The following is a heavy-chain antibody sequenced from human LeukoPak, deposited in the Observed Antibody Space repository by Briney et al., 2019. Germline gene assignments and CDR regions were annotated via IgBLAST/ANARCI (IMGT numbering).Heavy chain of an antibody. J-gene: IGHJ3*02. CDR3: ARGPHWVTGDYDAFDI. Sequence: SETLSLTCTVSGGSISSYYWSWIRQPPGKGLEWIGYIYYTGSTNYNPSLTSRVTISVDTSKNQFSLKLTSVTAADTAVYYCARGPHWVTGDYDAFDIWGQGTMVTASS. CDR1: GGSISSYY. CDR2: IYYTGST. D-gene: IGHD4-17*01. V-gene: IGHV4-59*01.